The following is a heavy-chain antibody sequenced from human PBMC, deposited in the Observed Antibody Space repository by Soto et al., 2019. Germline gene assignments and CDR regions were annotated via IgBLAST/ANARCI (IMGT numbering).Heavy chain of an antibody. CDR2: IIAISGTA. V-gene: IGHV1-69*01. Sequence: QVQLVQSGAEVQKPGSSVKVSCKASGGTFSSYAISWVRQAPGQGLEWMGGIIAISGTANYAQKFQGRVTITADESTRTAYMELSSLRSEDTAVYYCARSQGSSTSLEIYYYYYYGMDVWGQGTTVTVSS. CDR1: GGTFSSYA. J-gene: IGHJ6*02. CDR3: ARSQGSSTSLEIYYYYYYGMDV. D-gene: IGHD2-2*01.